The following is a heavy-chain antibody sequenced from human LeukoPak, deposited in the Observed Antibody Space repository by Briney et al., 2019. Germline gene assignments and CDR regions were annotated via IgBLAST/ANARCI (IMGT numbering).Heavy chain of an antibody. J-gene: IGHJ5*02. CDR3: ARINEDGDNGGWFDP. V-gene: IGHV4-39*07. D-gene: IGHD4-23*01. CDR1: GGSISSSSYY. CDR2: IYYSGST. Sequence: SETLSLTCAVSGGSISSSSYYWGWIRQPPGKGLEWIVSIYYSGSTYYNPSLKSRVTMALDTSKNQISLKVTSVTAADTAIYYCARINEDGDNGGWFDPWGQGTLVAVSA.